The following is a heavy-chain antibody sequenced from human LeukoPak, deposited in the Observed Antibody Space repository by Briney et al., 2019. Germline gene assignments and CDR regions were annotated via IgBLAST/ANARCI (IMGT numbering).Heavy chain of an antibody. CDR1: GGSISNYY. D-gene: IGHD2-2*01. V-gene: IGHV4-4*07. CDR2: IYSSGST. Sequence: KTSETLSLTCIVSGGSISNYYWSWIRQPAGKGLEWIGRIYSSGSTSYIPSLKSRVTMAVDTSNNQFSLKVTSVTAADTAVYYCARVDCSSTSCAFDYWGQGTLVTVSS. CDR3: ARVDCSSTSCAFDY. J-gene: IGHJ4*02.